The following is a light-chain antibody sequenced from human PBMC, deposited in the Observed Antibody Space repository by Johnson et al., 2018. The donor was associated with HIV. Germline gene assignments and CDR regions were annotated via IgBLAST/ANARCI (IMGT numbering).Light chain of an antibody. CDR1: NSNIVNIY. Sequence: QSVLTQPPSVSAAPGQKVTISCSASNSNIVNIYISWYQQLPGAAPKLFIYDNHKRPSGIPDRFSGSQSGPSATLAITGLQTGDEADYYCGTWDSSLSFYVFGTGTKVTVL. CDR2: DNH. CDR3: GTWDSSLSFYV. V-gene: IGLV1-51*01. J-gene: IGLJ1*01.